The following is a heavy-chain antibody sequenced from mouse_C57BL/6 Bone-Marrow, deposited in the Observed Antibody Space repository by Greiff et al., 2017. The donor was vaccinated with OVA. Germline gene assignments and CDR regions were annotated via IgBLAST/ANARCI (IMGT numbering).Heavy chain of an antibody. J-gene: IGHJ4*01. D-gene: IGHD4-1*01. CDR1: GYTFSSYG. CDR3: AKLSYYAMDY. CDR2: IYPRSGNT. V-gene: IGHV1-81*01. Sequence: QVQLQQSGAELARPGASVKLSCKASGYTFSSYGISWVKQRTGQGLEWIGEIYPRSGNTYYNEKFKGKATLTADKSSSTAYMELRSLTSEDSAVYFCAKLSYYAMDYWGQGTSVTVSS.